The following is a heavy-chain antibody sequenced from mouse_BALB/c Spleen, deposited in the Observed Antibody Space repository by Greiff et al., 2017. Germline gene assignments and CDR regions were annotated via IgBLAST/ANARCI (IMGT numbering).Heavy chain of an antibody. Sequence: DVKLQESGPGLVKPSQSLSLTCSVTGYSITSGYYWNWIRQFPGNKLEWMGYISFDGSNNYNPSLKNRISITRDISKNQFFLKLNSVTTEDTATYYCARSYDGFDYWGQGTTLTVSS. D-gene: IGHD2-12*01. J-gene: IGHJ2*01. CDR1: GYSITSGYY. V-gene: IGHV3-6*02. CDR3: ARSYDGFDY. CDR2: ISFDGSN.